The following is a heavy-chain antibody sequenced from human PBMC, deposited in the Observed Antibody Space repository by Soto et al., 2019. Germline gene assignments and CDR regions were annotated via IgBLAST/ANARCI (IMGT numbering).Heavy chain of an antibody. J-gene: IGHJ4*02. Sequence: EVQLVESGGGLVLPGGSLRLSCAASGFTFSSYWMHWVRQAPGKGLVWVSRTNEDGSIINYADSVKGRFTISRDNTKNLLYWERTGLSAGARAFYHCKRVMGGGGGFWGQGTLVTVSS. D-gene: IGHD3-16*01. V-gene: IGHV3-74*01. CDR3: KRVMGGGGGF. CDR1: GFTFSSYW. CDR2: TNEDGSII.